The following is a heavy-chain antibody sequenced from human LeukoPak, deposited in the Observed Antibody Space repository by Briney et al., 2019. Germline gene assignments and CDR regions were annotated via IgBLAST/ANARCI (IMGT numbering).Heavy chain of an antibody. CDR1: GYTFTGYY. D-gene: IGHD2-21*01. CDR3: ARAAFPRSFDY. V-gene: IGHV1-2*02. CDR2: IDPNSGGT. Sequence: GASVKVSCKASGYTFTGYYIHWVRQAPGQGLEWMGWIDPNSGGTNYAQNFQGRVIMTRDTSINTVYLELNNLTSDDTAVYYCARAAFPRSFDYWGQGTLVTVSS. J-gene: IGHJ4*02.